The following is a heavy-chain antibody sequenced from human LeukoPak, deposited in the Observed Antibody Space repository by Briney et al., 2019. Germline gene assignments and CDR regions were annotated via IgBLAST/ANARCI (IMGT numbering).Heavy chain of an antibody. CDR3: AKVSLNMVNDAFDI. D-gene: IGHD4/OR15-4a*01. J-gene: IGHJ3*02. CDR2: INPSGGST. Sequence: ASVKVSCKASGYTFTSYYIHWVRQAPGQGLEWMGLINPSGGSTNYAQKFQGRVTMTRDTSTSTVYMELSSLRSEDTAMYYCAKVSLNMVNDAFDIWGQGTMVSVSS. V-gene: IGHV1-46*01. CDR1: GYTFTSYY.